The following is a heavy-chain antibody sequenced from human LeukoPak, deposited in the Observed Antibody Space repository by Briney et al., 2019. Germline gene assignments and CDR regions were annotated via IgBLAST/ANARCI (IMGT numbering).Heavy chain of an antibody. CDR1: GYTFTGYY. V-gene: IGHV1-69*06. CDR3: ARGNYYYDSSGYLDWFDP. D-gene: IGHD3-22*01. CDR2: IIPIFGTA. J-gene: IGHJ5*02. Sequence: ASVKVSCKASGYTFTGYYMHWVRQAPGQGLEWMGGIIPIFGTANYAQKFQGRVTITADKSTSTAYMELSSLRSEDTAVYYCARGNYYYDSSGYLDWFDPWGQGTLVTVSS.